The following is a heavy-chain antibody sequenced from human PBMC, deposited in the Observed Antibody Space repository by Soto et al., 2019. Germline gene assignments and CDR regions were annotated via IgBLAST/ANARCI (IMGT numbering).Heavy chain of an antibody. CDR1: GGSISSYY. D-gene: IGHD3-10*01. Sequence: QVHLQESGPGLVKPSETLSLTCTVSGGSISSYYWSWIRQPPGKGLEWIGYIYYSGSTNYNPSLXXRXXMSGDTSKKQFSLKLSSVTAADTAVYYCAWSASYYPYYFDYWGQGTLVTVSS. V-gene: IGHV4-59*08. CDR2: IYYSGST. J-gene: IGHJ4*02. CDR3: AWSASYYPYYFDY.